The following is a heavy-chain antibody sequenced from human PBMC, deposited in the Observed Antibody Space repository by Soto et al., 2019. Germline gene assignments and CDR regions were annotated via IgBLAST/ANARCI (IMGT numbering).Heavy chain of an antibody. V-gene: IGHV4-39*01. CDR1: GGSISSSSYY. J-gene: IGHJ4*02. D-gene: IGHD4-17*01. Sequence: QLQLQESGPGLVKPSETLSLTCTVSGGSISSSSYYWGWIRQPPGKGLEWIGSIYYSGSTYYNPSLKSRVTIYVDTSKNQCSLKLSYVTAADTAVYYCARLTIDYGDYAAWGYWGQGTLVTVSS. CDR3: ARLTIDYGDYAAWGY. CDR2: IYYSGST.